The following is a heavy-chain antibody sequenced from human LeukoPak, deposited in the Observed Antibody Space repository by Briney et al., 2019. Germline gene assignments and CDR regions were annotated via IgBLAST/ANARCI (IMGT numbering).Heavy chain of an antibody. V-gene: IGHV4-34*01. CDR2: INHSGST. J-gene: IGHJ4*02. CDR3: ARGGVAARRGLSY. D-gene: IGHD6-6*01. CDR1: GGSFSGYY. Sequence: SETLSHTCAVYGGSFSGYYWSWIRQPPGKGLEWIGEINHSGSTNYNPSLKSRVTISVDTSKNQFSLKLSSVTAADTAVYYCARGGVAARRGLSYWGQGTLVTVSS.